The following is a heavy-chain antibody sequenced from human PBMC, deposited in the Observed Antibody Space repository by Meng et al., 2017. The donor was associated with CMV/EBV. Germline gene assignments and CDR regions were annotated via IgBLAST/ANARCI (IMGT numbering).Heavy chain of an antibody. CDR3: ARQGIAVSPDGPFDY. Sequence: GGSLRLSCAASGFTFSDYYMSWIRQAPGKGLEWVSYISSSGSTIYYADSVKGRFTISRDNAKNSLYLQMNSLRAEDTAAYYCARQGIAVSPDGPFDYWGQGTLVTVSS. CDR1: GFTFSDYY. CDR2: ISSSGSTI. J-gene: IGHJ4*02. V-gene: IGHV3-11*01. D-gene: IGHD6-19*01.